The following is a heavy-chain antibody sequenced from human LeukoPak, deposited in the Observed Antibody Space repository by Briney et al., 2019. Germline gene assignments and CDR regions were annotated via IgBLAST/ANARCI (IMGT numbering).Heavy chain of an antibody. J-gene: IGHJ4*02. CDR1: GFTVSSNY. D-gene: IGHD3-16*02. Sequence: GGSLRLSCAASGFTVSSNYMSWVRQAPGKGLEWVSSISISSSYIYYADSVKGRFTISRDNAKNSLYLQMNSLRAEDTAVYYCARDLTPLMITFGGVIVDWGQGTLVTVSS. CDR2: ISISSSYI. CDR3: ARDLTPLMITFGGVIVD. V-gene: IGHV3-21*01.